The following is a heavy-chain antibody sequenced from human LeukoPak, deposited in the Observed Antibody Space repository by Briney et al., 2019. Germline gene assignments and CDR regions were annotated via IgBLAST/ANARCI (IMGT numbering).Heavy chain of an antibody. J-gene: IGHJ4*02. V-gene: IGHV3-13*01. CDR2: ISPAGGT. CDR3: ASPSRGWQWLVQSDS. Sequence: GGSLRLSCSASGFTFSSYDMHWLRQATGKGLEWVSAISPAGGTNYPGSVKGRFTISRENAKNSLYLQMSSLSAGDTAVYYCASPSRGWQWLVQSDSWGQGTLVTVSS. D-gene: IGHD6-19*01. CDR1: GFTFSSYD.